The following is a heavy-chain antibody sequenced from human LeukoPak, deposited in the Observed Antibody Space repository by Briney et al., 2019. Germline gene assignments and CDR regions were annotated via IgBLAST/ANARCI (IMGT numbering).Heavy chain of an antibody. V-gene: IGHV3-74*01. J-gene: IGHJ4*02. CDR3: VKEGGALRWFLDY. CDR1: GFTFSNYW. CDR2: INSDVTIT. D-gene: IGHD4-23*01. Sequence: GGSLRLSCAASGFTFSNYWMHWVRQAPGKGLVWVARINSDVTITRYADPVKGRFTISRDNAKNTLYLQMNSLRAEDTAVYYCVKEGGALRWFLDYWGQGTLVTVSS.